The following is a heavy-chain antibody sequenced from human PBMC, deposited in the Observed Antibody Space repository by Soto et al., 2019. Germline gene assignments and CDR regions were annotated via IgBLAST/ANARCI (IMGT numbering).Heavy chain of an antibody. J-gene: IGHJ4*02. V-gene: IGHV4-39*01. CDR3: ARQRPTIFGVVITPFDY. D-gene: IGHD3-3*01. Sequence: QLQLQESGPGLVKPSETLSLTCTVSGGSISSSSYYWGWIRQPPGKGLEWIGRIYYSGSTYYNPSLKSRGNTSVDTSKNKFSRILSSVTAADTAVYYCARQRPTIFGVVITPFDYWGQGTPVTVSS. CDR1: GGSISSSSYY. CDR2: IYYSGST.